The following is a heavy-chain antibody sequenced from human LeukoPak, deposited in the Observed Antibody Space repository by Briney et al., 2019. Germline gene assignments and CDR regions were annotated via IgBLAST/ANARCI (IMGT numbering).Heavy chain of an antibody. D-gene: IGHD1-26*01. CDR3: ARGGPSGSPLDY. CDR2: IIPIFGTA. Sequence: SVKVSCKASGGTFSSYATSWVRQAPGQGLEWMGGIIPIFGTANYAQKFQGRVTITADESTSTAYMELSSLRSEDTAVYYCARGGPSGSPLDYWGQGTLVTVSS. J-gene: IGHJ4*02. CDR1: GGTFSSYA. V-gene: IGHV1-69*01.